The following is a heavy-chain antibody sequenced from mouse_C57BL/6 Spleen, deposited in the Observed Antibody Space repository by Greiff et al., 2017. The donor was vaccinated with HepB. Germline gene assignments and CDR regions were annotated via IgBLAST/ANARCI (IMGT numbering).Heavy chain of an antibody. CDR1: GFTFSDYG. J-gene: IGHJ3*01. CDR3: ARGYYGSSSYFAY. D-gene: IGHD1-1*01. CDR2: ISYGSSTI. V-gene: IGHV5-17*01. Sequence: EVKLVESGGGLVKPGGSLKLSCAASGFTFSDYGMHWVRQAPEKGLEWVAYISYGSSTIYYADSVKGRFTISRDNAKNSLFLQMTSLRSEDTATYYCARGYYGSSSYFAYWGQGTMVTVSA.